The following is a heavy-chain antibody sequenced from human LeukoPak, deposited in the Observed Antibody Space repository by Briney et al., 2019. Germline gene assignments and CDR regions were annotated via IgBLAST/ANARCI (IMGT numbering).Heavy chain of an antibody. V-gene: IGHV3-30*18. CDR1: GFTFSNYD. D-gene: IGHD1-26*01. CDR2: ITYDAINK. Sequence: GGSLRLSCAASGFTFSNYDMHWVRQAPGKGLEWVAVITYDAINKYYADSVKGRFTMSRDNSKNTLSLQMNSLRADDTAAYYCAKAGGGGSYRLHYWGQGTLVTVSS. J-gene: IGHJ4*02. CDR3: AKAGGGGSYRLHY.